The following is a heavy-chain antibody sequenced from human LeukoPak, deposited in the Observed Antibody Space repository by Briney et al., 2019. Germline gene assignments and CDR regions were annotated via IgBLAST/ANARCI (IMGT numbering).Heavy chain of an antibody. Sequence: TPSETLSLTCTVSGGSFSRYYWSWIRQPAGKGLEWIGRIYTSGSTNYNPSLKSRVTISVDTSKNQFSLKLSSVTAADTAVYYCARGRPTDAFDIWGQGTMVTVSS. CDR3: ARGRPTDAFDI. J-gene: IGHJ3*02. D-gene: IGHD1-1*01. V-gene: IGHV4-4*07. CDR1: GGSFSRYY. CDR2: IYTSGST.